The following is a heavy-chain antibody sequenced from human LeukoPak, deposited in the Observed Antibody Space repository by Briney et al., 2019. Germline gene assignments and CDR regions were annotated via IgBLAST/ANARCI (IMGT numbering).Heavy chain of an antibody. D-gene: IGHD3-9*01. CDR3: ARSSPLRYFDWLLSSGWFDP. J-gene: IGHJ5*02. Sequence: PSETLSLTCTVSGGSISSSSYYWSWIRQPPGKGLEWIGYIYYSGSTNYNPSLKSRVTISVYTSKNQFSLKLSSVSAADTAVYYCARSSPLRYFDWLLSSGWFDPWGQGTLVTVSS. CDR2: IYYSGST. V-gene: IGHV4-61*01. CDR1: GGSISSSSYY.